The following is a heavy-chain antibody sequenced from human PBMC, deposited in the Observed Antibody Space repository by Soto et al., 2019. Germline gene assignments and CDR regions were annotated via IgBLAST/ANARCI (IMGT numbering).Heavy chain of an antibody. D-gene: IGHD3-3*01. CDR3: ARSPSLRFLEWVLLDY. CDR1: GYTFTTYD. V-gene: IGHV1-8*01. Sequence: ASVKVSCKASGYTFTTYDIHWVRQVTGQGLEWMGWMNPYNGNTGSTQKFQGRVTMTRNTSISTVYMELTSLRSEDTAVYYCARSPSLRFLEWVLLDYWGQGTLVTVSS. CDR2: MNPYNGNT. J-gene: IGHJ4*02.